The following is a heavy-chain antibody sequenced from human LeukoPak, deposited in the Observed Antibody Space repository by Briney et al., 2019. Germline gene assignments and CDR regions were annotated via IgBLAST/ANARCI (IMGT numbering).Heavy chain of an antibody. CDR2: IWYDGSNK. D-gene: IGHD6-13*01. CDR1: GFTFSSYG. Sequence: GRSLTLSCAASGFTFSSYGMHWVRQAPGKGLEWVAVIWYDGSNKYYAHSVNGRFTISRDNSKNTLYLQMNSLRAEDTAVYYCARDNQQQLALDYWGQGTLAPVSS. CDR3: ARDNQQQLALDY. V-gene: IGHV3-33*01. J-gene: IGHJ4*02.